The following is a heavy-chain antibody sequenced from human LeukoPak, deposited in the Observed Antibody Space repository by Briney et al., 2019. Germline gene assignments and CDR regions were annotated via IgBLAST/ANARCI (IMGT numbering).Heavy chain of an antibody. CDR3: ARGYALYSGRYIDFDY. J-gene: IGHJ4*02. CDR1: GYTFTVHY. V-gene: IGHV1-2*02. Sequence: GASVKVSCTASGYTFTVHYMHWVRQAPGQGLEWMGWINPNNGGTNYAQKFQGRVAMTRDTSISTAYMELSRLRSDDTAVYYCARGYALYSGRYIDFDYWGQGTPVTLSS. D-gene: IGHD1-26*01. CDR2: INPNNGGT.